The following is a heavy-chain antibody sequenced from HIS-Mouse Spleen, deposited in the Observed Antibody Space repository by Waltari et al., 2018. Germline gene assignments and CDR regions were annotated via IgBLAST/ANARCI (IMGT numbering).Heavy chain of an antibody. CDR1: GGSISSSRYY. V-gene: IGHV4-39*01. Sequence: QLQLQESGPGLVKPSETLSLTCTVSGGSISSSRYYWGWIRPPPGKGLEWIGSIYYSGSTYYNPSLKSRVTISVDTSKNQFSLKLSSVTAADTAVYYCARKRTASGWFDPWGQGTLVTVSS. CDR3: ARKRTASGWFDP. D-gene: IGHD2-21*02. CDR2: IYYSGST. J-gene: IGHJ5*02.